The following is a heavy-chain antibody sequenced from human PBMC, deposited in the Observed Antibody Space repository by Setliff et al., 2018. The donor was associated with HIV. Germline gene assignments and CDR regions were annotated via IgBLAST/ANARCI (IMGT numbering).Heavy chain of an antibody. CDR3: AKDLGSSWLYYFDY. V-gene: IGHV3-21*01. CDR2: IISDSSYI. Sequence: GESLKISCAASGFTFSRYRMNWVRQAPGKGLEWVSSIISDSSYIFYTDSVRGRFTISRDNAKNSLYLQMNSLRAEDTAVYYCAKDLGSSWLYYFDYWGQGTLVTVSS. D-gene: IGHD6-13*01. J-gene: IGHJ4*02. CDR1: GFTFSRYR.